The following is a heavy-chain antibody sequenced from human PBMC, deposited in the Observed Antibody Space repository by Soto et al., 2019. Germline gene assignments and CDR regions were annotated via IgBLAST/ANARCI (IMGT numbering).Heavy chain of an antibody. D-gene: IGHD2-21*02. J-gene: IGHJ6*02. Sequence: SETLSLTCTVSGGSISGYYWSWIRQPAGKGLEWIGYMYNTGSTVYNPSFKSRVTISVDTSKNQFSLKLNSVTAADTAVYYCARDLWGYCGTDCYPLDVWGQGTTVTVSS. CDR1: GGSISGYY. CDR3: ARDLWGYCGTDCYPLDV. CDR2: MYNTGST. V-gene: IGHV4-59*01.